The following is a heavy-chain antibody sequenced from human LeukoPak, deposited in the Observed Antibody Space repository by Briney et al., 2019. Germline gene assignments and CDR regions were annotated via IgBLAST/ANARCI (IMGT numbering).Heavy chain of an antibody. J-gene: IGHJ4*02. Sequence: PSETLSLTCTVSDGSISSYYWSWIRQPPGKGLEWIGYIYYSGSTNYNPSLKSRVTTSVDTSKNQISLKLSSVTAADTAVYYCARRSGGSGSYYRDWGQGTLVTVSS. V-gene: IGHV4-59*08. D-gene: IGHD3-10*01. CDR2: IYYSGST. CDR3: ARRSGGSGSYYRD. CDR1: DGSISSYY.